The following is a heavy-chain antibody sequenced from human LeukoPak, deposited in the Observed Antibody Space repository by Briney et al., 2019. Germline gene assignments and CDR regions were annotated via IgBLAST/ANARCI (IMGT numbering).Heavy chain of an antibody. J-gene: IGHJ4*02. D-gene: IGHD3-22*01. CDR1: GFTFDDYA. V-gene: IGHV3-74*01. CDR3: ARDQRTYYYDSREKKTSLYFDY. Sequence: PGGSLRLSCAASGFTFDDYAMHWVRQAPGKGLVWVSYINNDGRSTSSADSVKGRFTISRDNAKNTLYLQMNSLRDEDTAVYYCARDQRTYYYDSREKKTSLYFDYWGQGTLVTVSS. CDR2: INNDGRST.